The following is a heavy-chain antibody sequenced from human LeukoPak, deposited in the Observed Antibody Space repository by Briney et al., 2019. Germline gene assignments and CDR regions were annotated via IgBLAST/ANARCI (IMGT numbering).Heavy chain of an antibody. D-gene: IGHD5-18*01. CDR2: IYYRGNT. J-gene: IGHJ4*02. CDR1: GDSINTKSYY. V-gene: IGHV4-39*01. Sequence: SETLSLTCTVSGDSINTKSYYWGWIRQPPGKGLEWIGSIYYRGNTYYNPSLKSRVTLSIDTSKNQFSLRLSSVTAADTAVYYCARHSYGTFDYWGQGTLVTVSS. CDR3: ARHSYGTFDY.